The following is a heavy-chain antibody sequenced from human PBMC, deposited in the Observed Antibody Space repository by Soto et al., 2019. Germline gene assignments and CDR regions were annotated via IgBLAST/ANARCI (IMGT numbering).Heavy chain of an antibody. J-gene: IGHJ3*01. V-gene: IGHV4-31*03. Sequence: PSETLSLTCTVSGGSSSSGGYYWSWIRQHPGKGLEWIGYIYYSGSTYYNPSLKSRVTISVDTSKNQFSLKLSSVTAADTAVYYWGSYYGEPLFDFWVKGTLVPVSS. CDR1: GGSSSSGGYY. CDR3: GSYYGEPLFDF. D-gene: IGHD4-17*01. CDR2: IYYSGST.